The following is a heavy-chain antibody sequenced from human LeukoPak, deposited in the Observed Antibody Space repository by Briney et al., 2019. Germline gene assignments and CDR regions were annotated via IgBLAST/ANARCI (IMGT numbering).Heavy chain of an antibody. CDR2: ISYDGSNK. Sequence: GSLRLSCAASGFTFSSYAMHWVRQAPGKGLEWVAVISYDGSNKYYADSVKGRFTISRDNSKNTLYLQMNSLRAEDTAVYYCAKGIIAPPYYFDYWGQGTLVTVSS. V-gene: IGHV3-30-3*01. CDR1: GFTFSSYA. D-gene: IGHD3-10*01. CDR3: AKGIIAPPYYFDY. J-gene: IGHJ4*02.